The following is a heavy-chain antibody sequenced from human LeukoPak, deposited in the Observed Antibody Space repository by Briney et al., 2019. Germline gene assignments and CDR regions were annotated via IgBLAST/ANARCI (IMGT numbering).Heavy chain of an antibody. CDR3: ARDYDYSNPQGGDY. Sequence: ASVKVSCKASGYTFTSYGISSVRQAPGQGLEWMGWISAYNGNTNYAQKLQGRVTMTTDTSTSTAYMELRSLRSDDTAVYYCARDYDYSNPQGGDYWGQGTLVTVSS. D-gene: IGHD4-11*01. V-gene: IGHV1-18*01. CDR2: ISAYNGNT. J-gene: IGHJ4*02. CDR1: GYTFTSYG.